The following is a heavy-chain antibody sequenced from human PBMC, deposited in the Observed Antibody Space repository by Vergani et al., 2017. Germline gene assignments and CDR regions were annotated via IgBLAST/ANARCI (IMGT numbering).Heavy chain of an antibody. CDR2: IIPIFGTA. CDR1: GGTFSSYA. V-gene: IGHV1-69*01. J-gene: IGHJ4*02. CDR3: ARAMTRITMIVVVIEYFDY. Sequence: QVQLVQSGAEVKKPGSSVKVSCKASGGTFSSYAISWVRQAPGQGLEWMGGIIPIFGTANYAQKFQGRVTITADESTSTAYMELSSLRSEDTAVYYCARAMTRITMIVVVIEYFDYWGQGTLVTVSS. D-gene: IGHD3-22*01.